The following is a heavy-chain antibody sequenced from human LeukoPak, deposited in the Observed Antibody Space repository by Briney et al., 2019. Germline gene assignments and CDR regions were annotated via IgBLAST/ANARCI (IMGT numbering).Heavy chain of an antibody. J-gene: IGHJ4*02. CDR2: ISGSGGRT. CDR3: ARSPQWELPDY. CDR1: GFSFSSYA. Sequence: PGGSLRLSCAASGFSFSSYAMSWVRQAPGKGLEWVSAISGSGGRTYYADSVQGRFTISRDNAKTSLYLQMNSLRAEDTSVYYCARSPQWELPDYWGQGTLVTVSS. V-gene: IGHV3-23*01. D-gene: IGHD1-26*01.